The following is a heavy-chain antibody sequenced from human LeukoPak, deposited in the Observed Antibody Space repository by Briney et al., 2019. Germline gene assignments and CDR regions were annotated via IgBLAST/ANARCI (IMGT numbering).Heavy chain of an antibody. Sequence: TGGSLRLSCAASGFTFSNAWMSWVRQAPGKGLEWVGRIKRKGDDGTADYAAPVKGRFTISRDDSKSTVSLQMTSLKTEDTAVYYCATDLLDSWGRGTLVIVSA. CDR1: GFTFSNAW. CDR3: ATDLLDS. V-gene: IGHV3-15*01. CDR2: IKRKGDDGTA. J-gene: IGHJ5*01.